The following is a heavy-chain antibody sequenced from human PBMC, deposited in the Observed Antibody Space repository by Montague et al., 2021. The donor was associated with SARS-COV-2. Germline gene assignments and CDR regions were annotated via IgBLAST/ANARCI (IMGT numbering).Heavy chain of an antibody. CDR2: IYYTGST. CDR3: VRDFYDTSDYFQGTFDV. Sequence: SETLSLTCSVSGVSVNNYYWAWIRQTPEKGLEWIGCIYYTGSTNYNPSLRNRITISIDTSANQFSLKLRSVTPADTAVYYCVRDFYDTSDYFQGTFDVWGHGTVVSVSS. V-gene: IGHV4-59*02. D-gene: IGHD3-22*01. J-gene: IGHJ3*01. CDR1: GVSVNNYY.